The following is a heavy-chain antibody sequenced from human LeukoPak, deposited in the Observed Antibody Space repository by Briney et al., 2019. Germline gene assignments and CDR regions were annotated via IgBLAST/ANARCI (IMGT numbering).Heavy chain of an antibody. J-gene: IGHJ4*02. CDR3: ARGSARGGASDY. V-gene: IGHV1-2*02. D-gene: IGHD1-26*01. CDR1: GYTFTGYY. CDR2: INPNSGGT. Sequence: ASVKVSCKASGYTFTGYYMHWVRQAPGQGLEWMGWINPNSGGTNYAQKFQGRVAMTRDTSISTACMELSRLRSDDTAVYYCARGSARGGASDYWGQGTLVTVSS.